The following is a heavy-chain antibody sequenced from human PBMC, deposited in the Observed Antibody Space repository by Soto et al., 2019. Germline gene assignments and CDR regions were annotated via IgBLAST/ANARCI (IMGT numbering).Heavy chain of an antibody. V-gene: IGHV3-33*01. CDR1: GFTFSSYG. D-gene: IGHD5-18*01. Sequence: QPGGSLRLSCAASGFTFSSYGMHWVRQAPGKGLEWVAVIWYDGSNKYYADSVKGRFTISRDNSKNTLYLQMNSLRAEDTAVYYCARDRQNTAIGHYYFDYWGQGTLVTVSS. CDR3: ARDRQNTAIGHYYFDY. J-gene: IGHJ4*02. CDR2: IWYDGSNK.